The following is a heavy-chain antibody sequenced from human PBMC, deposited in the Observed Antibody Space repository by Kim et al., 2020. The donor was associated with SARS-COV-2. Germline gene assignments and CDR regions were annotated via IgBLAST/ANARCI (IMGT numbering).Heavy chain of an antibody. Sequence: GGSLRLSCAASGFRFSIYRMSWVRQAPGKGLEWVAQIKQDGSEQSYVDSVKGRFTISRDNARNSLHLEMTRLRVEDTAMYYCARDSSWNHLLDFFHFDY. J-gene: IGHJ4*01. CDR3: ARDSSWNHLLDFFHFDY. CDR1: GFRFSIYR. V-gene: IGHV3-7*01. CDR2: IKQDGSEQ. D-gene: IGHD3-3*01.